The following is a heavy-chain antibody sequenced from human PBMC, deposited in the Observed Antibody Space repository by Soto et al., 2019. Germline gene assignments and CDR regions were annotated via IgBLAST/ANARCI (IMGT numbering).Heavy chain of an antibody. CDR3: ASSSTSSLYYYYYMDV. CDR2: IYHSGST. D-gene: IGHD2-2*01. J-gene: IGHJ6*03. Sequence: SETLSLTCAVSSGSISSSNWWSWVRQPPGKGLEWIGEIYHSGSTNYNPSLKSRVTISVDKSKNQFSLKLSSVTAADTAVYYCASSSTSSLYYYYYMDVWGKGTTVTVSS. CDR1: SGSISSSNW. V-gene: IGHV4-4*02.